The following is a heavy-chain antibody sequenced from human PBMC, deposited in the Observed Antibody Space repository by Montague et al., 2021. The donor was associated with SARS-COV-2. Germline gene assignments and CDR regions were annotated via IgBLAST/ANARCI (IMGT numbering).Heavy chain of an antibody. J-gene: IGHJ4*02. V-gene: IGHV2-70*01. CDR1: GFSLSTSGMC. CDR3: ARIRDYDILTGSYSGFDY. D-gene: IGHD3-9*01. CDR2: IDWDDDK. Sequence: PALVKPTQTLTLTCTFSGFSLSTSGMCVSWIRQPPGEALEWLALIDWDDDKYCSTSLKTRLTISRDTSKNQVVLTMTNMDPVDTATYYCARIRDYDILTGSYSGFDYWGQGTLVTASS.